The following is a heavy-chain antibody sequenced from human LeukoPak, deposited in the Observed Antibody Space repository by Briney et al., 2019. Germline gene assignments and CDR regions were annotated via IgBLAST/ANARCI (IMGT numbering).Heavy chain of an antibody. CDR3: ASSYYYGSGSYYPHCFDY. J-gene: IGHJ4*02. CDR1: GGSISSSSYY. V-gene: IGHV4-61*05. CDR2: IYYSGST. D-gene: IGHD3-10*01. Sequence: SETLSLTCTVSGGSISSSSYYWGWIRQPPGKGLEWIGYIYYSGSTNYNPSLKSRVTISVDTSKNQFSLKLSSVTAADTAVYYCASSYYYGSGSYYPHCFDYWGQGTLVTVSS.